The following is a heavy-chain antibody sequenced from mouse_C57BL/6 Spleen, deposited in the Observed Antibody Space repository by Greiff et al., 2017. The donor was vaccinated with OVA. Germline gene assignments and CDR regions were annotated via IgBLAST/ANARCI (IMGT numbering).Heavy chain of an antibody. V-gene: IGHV1-42*01. Sequence: EVQLQQSGPELVKPGASVKISCKASGYSFTGYYMNWVKQSPEKSLEWIGEINPSTGGPHYNQQFKAKATLTVDKSSSTSYMQLKSLTSEYSAVYYCARRDYSNYRFAYWGQGTLVTVSA. CDR1: GYSFTGYY. J-gene: IGHJ3*01. D-gene: IGHD2-5*01. CDR3: ARRDYSNYRFAY. CDR2: INPSTGGP.